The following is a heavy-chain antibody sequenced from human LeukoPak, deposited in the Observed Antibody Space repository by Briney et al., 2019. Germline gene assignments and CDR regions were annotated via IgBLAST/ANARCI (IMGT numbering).Heavy chain of an antibody. D-gene: IGHD3-10*01. CDR1: GYTFTSYA. J-gene: IGHJ5*02. CDR3: ARDRRYYGSGSYRRNWFDP. V-gene: IGHV7-4-1*02. Sequence: ASVKVSCKASGYTFTSYAMNWVRQAPGQGLEWMGWINTNTGNPTYAQGFTGRFVFSLDTSVSTAYLQISSLKAEDTAVYYCARDRRYYGSGSYRRNWFDPWGQGTLVTVSS. CDR2: INTNTGNP.